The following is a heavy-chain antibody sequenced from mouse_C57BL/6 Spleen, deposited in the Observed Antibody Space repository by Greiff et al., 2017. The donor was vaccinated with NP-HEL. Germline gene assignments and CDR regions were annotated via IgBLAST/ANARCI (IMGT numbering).Heavy chain of an antibody. Sequence: QVQLQQPGTELVKPGASVKLSCKASGYTFTSYWMHWVKQRPGQGLEWIGNFNPCNGGTNYNEKFKSKATLTVDKSSSTAYMQLSSLTSEDSAVYYCARDGSSTSWFAYWGQGTLVTVSA. D-gene: IGHD1-1*01. J-gene: IGHJ3*01. CDR1: GYTFTSYW. CDR3: ARDGSSTSWFAY. V-gene: IGHV1-53*01. CDR2: FNPCNGGT.